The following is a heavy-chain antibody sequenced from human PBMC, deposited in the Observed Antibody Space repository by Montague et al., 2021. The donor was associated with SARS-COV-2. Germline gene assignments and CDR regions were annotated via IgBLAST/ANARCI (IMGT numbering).Heavy chain of an antibody. Sequence: SETLSLTCAVYGGSFSGYYWSWIRQPSGKGLEWIGEINHSGSTNYNPSLKSRVTISVDTYKNQFSLKLSSVTAADTAVYYCARGRILSTHWFDYYYYGMDVWGQGTTVTVSS. CDR3: ARGRILSTHWFDYYYYGMDV. D-gene: IGHD3-9*01. CDR2: INHSGST. CDR1: GGSFSGYY. J-gene: IGHJ6*02. V-gene: IGHV4-34*01.